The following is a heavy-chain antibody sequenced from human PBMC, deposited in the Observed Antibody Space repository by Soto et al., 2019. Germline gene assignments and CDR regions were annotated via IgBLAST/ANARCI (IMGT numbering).Heavy chain of an antibody. CDR3: ARASITMIVVVTFDY. V-gene: IGHV3-30-3*01. D-gene: IGHD3-22*01. J-gene: IGHJ4*02. Sequence: QVQLVESGGGVVQPGRSLRLSCAASGFTFSSYAMHWVRQAPGKGLEWVAVISYDGSNKYYADPVKGRFTISRDNSKNTLYLQMNSLRAEDTAVYYCARASITMIVVVTFDYWGQGTLVTVSS. CDR2: ISYDGSNK. CDR1: GFTFSSYA.